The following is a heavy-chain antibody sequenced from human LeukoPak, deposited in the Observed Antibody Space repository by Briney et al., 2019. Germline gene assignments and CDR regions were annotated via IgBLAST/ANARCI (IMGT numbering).Heavy chain of an antibody. V-gene: IGHV3-9*02. J-gene: IGHJ6*02. CDR3: AKDMGYCSGGSCYGMDV. CDR1: GFTSDDYA. D-gene: IGHD2-15*01. CDR2: ISWNSGSI. Sequence: GGSLRLSCAASGFTSDDYAMHWVRQAPGKGLEWVSGISWNSGSIGYADSVKGRFTISRDNAKNSLYLQTNSLRAEDTALYYCAKDMGYCSGGSCYGMDVWGQGTTVTVSS.